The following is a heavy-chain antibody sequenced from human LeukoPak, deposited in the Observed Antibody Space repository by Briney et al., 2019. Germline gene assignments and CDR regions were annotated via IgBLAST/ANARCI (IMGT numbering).Heavy chain of an antibody. Sequence: SETLSLTCTVSGGSISSSSYYWGWIRQPPGKGLEWIGSIYYSGSTYYNPSLKSRVTISVDTSKNQFSLKLSSVTAADTAVYYCARSVWVDTAMVTPLYYFDYWGQGTLVTVSS. CDR2: IYYSGST. CDR3: ARSVWVDTAMVTPLYYFDY. CDR1: GGSISSSSYY. D-gene: IGHD5-18*01. V-gene: IGHV4-39*07. J-gene: IGHJ4*02.